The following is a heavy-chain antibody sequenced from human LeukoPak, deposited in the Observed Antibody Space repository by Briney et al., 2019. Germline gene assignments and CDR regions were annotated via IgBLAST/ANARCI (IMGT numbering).Heavy chain of an antibody. CDR2: IYHSGST. D-gene: IGHD3-10*01. V-gene: IGHV4-30-2*01. CDR1: GGSISGNY. J-gene: IGHJ5*02. CDR3: ARGKRITMVRGALGWFDP. Sequence: SETLSLICTVSGGSISGNYWSWIRQPPGKDLEWIGYIYHSGSTYYNPSLKSRVTISVDRSKNQFSLKLSSVTAADTAVYYCARGKRITMVRGALGWFDPWGQGTLVTVSS.